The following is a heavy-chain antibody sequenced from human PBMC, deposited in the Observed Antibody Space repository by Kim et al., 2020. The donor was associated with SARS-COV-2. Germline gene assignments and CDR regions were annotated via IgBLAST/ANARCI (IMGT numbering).Heavy chain of an antibody. D-gene: IGHD6-13*01. Sequence: ANYPQKYQGRVTITADKATGTAYMELSSRRSEATAVYYCATEGPAAGYFDYWGQGTLVTVSS. V-gene: IGHV1-69*04. J-gene: IGHJ4*02. CDR3: ATEGPAAGYFDY. CDR2: A.